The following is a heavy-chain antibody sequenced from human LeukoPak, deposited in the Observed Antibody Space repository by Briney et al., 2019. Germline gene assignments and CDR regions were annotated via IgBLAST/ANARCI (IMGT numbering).Heavy chain of an antibody. J-gene: IGHJ4*02. Sequence: GGSLRLSCAASGFTFSSYAMSWVRQAPGKGLEWVSAISGSGGSTYYADSVKGRFTISRDNSKNTLYLQMNSLRAEDTAVYYCAKDSSITMIVTLLFDYWGQGTLVTVSS. V-gene: IGHV3-23*01. D-gene: IGHD3-22*01. CDR3: AKDSSITMIVTLLFDY. CDR2: ISGSGGST. CDR1: GFTFSSYA.